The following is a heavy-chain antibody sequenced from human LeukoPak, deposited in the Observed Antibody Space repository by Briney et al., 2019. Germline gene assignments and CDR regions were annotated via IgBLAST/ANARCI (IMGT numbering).Heavy chain of an antibody. Sequence: PSETLSLTCTVSGGSISGYYWCWVRQRPGTGLERIGFIHYSGITNYNPSLKSRVTISLDMSKIQFPLRLTSVTTADTAVYYCAKRPVVATFDYWGQGTLVSVSS. CDR3: AKRPVVATFDY. CDR1: GGSISGYY. CDR2: IHYSGIT. J-gene: IGHJ4*02. V-gene: IGHV4-59*01. D-gene: IGHD2-15*01.